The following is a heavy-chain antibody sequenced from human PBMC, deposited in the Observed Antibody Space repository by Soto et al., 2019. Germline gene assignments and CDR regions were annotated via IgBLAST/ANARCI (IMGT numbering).Heavy chain of an antibody. CDR2: IYHTGST. J-gene: IGHJ4*02. Sequence: SETLSLTCTVSGSSISSGDHYWSWIRQPPGKGLEWIGYIYHTGSTYFNPSLKSRISMSVDTSKNQIYLSVTPVTAADAAVYFCARAVIPAAPYAYWGQGTLVTVSS. D-gene: IGHD2-2*01. CDR1: GSSISSGDHY. V-gene: IGHV4-30-4*01. CDR3: ARAVIPAAPYAY.